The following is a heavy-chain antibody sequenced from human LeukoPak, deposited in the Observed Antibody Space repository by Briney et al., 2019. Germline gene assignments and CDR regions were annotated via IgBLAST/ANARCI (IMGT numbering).Heavy chain of an antibody. CDR3: AKSQDGGRLFHFDY. J-gene: IGHJ4*02. CDR1: GFTFSSYA. V-gene: IGHV3-23*01. CDR2: ISGSGGST. Sequence: GGSLRLSCEASGFTFSSYAMSWVRQAPGKGLEWVSVISGSGGSTYSADSVKGRFTISRDNSKNTLYLQMNSLRAEDTAVYFCAKSQDGGRLFHFDYWGRGTLVTVSS. D-gene: IGHD1-26*01.